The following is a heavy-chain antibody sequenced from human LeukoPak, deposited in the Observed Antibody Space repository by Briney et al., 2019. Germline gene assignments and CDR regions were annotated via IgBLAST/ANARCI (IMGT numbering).Heavy chain of an antibody. J-gene: IGHJ4*02. CDR2: IYYSGST. V-gene: IGHV4-59*01. CDR1: GGSISSYY. Sequence: SETLSLTCTVSGGSISSYYWSWIRQPPGKGLEWIGYIYYSGSTNYNPSLKSRVTISVDTPKNQFSLKLSSVTAADTAVYYCARSSYSSSPFDFDYWGQGTLVTVSS. CDR3: ARSSYSSSPFDFDY. D-gene: IGHD6-6*01.